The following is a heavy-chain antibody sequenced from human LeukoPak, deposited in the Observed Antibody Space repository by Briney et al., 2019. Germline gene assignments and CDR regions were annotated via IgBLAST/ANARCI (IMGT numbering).Heavy chain of an antibody. D-gene: IGHD3-22*01. V-gene: IGHV3-74*01. CDR2: IQAYRSTT. CDR3: ANGPTTSGYFHYFDY. J-gene: IGHJ4*02. Sequence: GGSLRLSCAASGFTFSSYWMHWVRQAPGKGLVWVSTIQAYRSTTNYADSVKGRFTISRDNSKNTLYLQMNSLRAEDTAVYYCANGPTTSGYFHYFDYWGQGTLVTVSS. CDR1: GFTFSSYW.